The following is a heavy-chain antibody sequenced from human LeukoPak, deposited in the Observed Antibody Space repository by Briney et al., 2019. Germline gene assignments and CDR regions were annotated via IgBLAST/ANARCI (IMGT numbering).Heavy chain of an antibody. Sequence: PGRSLRLSCAASGFTFSSYGMHWVRQAPGKGLEWVAVISYDGSNKYYADSVKGRFTISRDNSKNTLYLQMNSLRAEDTAVYYCAKEGYYYDSSGHNYYYGMDVWGQGTTVTVSS. D-gene: IGHD3-22*01. CDR2: ISYDGSNK. V-gene: IGHV3-30*18. CDR1: GFTFSSYG. CDR3: AKEGYYYDSSGHNYYYGMDV. J-gene: IGHJ6*02.